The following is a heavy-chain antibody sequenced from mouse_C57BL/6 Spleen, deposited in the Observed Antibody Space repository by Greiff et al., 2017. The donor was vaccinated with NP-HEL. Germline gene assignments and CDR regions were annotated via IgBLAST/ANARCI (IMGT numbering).Heavy chain of an antibody. V-gene: IGHV1-59*01. CDR1: GYTFTSYW. D-gene: IGHD3-2*02. CDR3: ARGELRLDY. J-gene: IGHJ2*01. Sequence: VQLQQPGAELVRPGTSVKLSCKASGYTFTSYWMHWVKQRPGQGLEWIGVIDPSDSYTNYNQKFKGKATLTVDTSSSTAYMQLSSLTSEDAAVYYCARGELRLDYWGQGTTLTVSS. CDR2: IDPSDSYT.